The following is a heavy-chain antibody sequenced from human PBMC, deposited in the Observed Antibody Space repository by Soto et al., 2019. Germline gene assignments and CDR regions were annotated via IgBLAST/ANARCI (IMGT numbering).Heavy chain of an antibody. CDR3: AASIAVAGMVIDWFDP. CDR1: GFTFSSYS. CDR2: ISSSSSTI. J-gene: IGHJ5*02. Sequence: GGSLRLSCAASGFTFSSYSMNWVRQAPGKGLEWVSYISSSSSTIYYADSVKGRFTISRDNAKNSLYLQMNSLRDEDTAVYYCAASIAVAGMVIDWFDPWGQGTLVTVSS. V-gene: IGHV3-48*02. D-gene: IGHD6-19*01.